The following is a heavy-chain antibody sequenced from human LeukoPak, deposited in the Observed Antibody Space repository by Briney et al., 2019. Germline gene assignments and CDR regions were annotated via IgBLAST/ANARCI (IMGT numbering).Heavy chain of an antibody. D-gene: IGHD1-26*01. CDR3: VKADGEWEPRSP. J-gene: IGHJ5*02. CDR1: GFTFSSSA. CDR2: INQDGSEK. Sequence: GGSLRLACTTSGFTFSSSAMSWVRQAPGKGLEWVANINQDGSEKYYVDSVKGRFTISRDNAKNSLYLQMNNLTAEDTAIYYCVKADGEWEPRSPWGQGTLVTVSS. V-gene: IGHV3-7*03.